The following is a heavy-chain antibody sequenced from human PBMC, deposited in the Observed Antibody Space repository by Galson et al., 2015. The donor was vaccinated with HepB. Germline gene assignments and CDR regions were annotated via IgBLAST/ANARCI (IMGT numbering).Heavy chain of an antibody. D-gene: IGHD3-10*01. J-gene: IGHJ5*02. CDR2: INTNTGNP. CDR1: GYIFTNYA. V-gene: IGHV7-4-1*02. Sequence: SVKVSCKASGYIFTNYAMNWVRQAPGQGLEWMGWINTNTGNPTYAQGFTGRFVFSLDTSVSTTYLQFSGLKAEDTALYYCARTPYYGSGSSSNAWFDPWGQGTLVTVSS. CDR3: ARTPYYGSGSSSNAWFDP.